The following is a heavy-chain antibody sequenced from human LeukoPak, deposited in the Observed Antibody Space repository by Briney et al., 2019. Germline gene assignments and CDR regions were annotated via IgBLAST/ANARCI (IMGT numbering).Heavy chain of an antibody. D-gene: IGHD4-23*01. CDR3: AKDSYGGNSKFDY. CDR2: IWYDGSNK. Sequence: GGSLRLSCAASVFTFISYRMHWVRQAPGKGLEWGAVIWYDGSNKYYADSVKGRFTISRDNSKNTLYLQMNSLRAEDKVVYYCAKDSYGGNSKFDYWGQGTLVTVSS. CDR1: VFTFISYR. J-gene: IGHJ4*02. V-gene: IGHV3-33*06.